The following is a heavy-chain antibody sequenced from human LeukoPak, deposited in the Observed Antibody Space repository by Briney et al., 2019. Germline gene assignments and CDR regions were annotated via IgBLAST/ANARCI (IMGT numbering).Heavy chain of an antibody. J-gene: IGHJ4*02. Sequence: SETLSLTCTVSGGAISSGSYYWSWIRQPPGKGLEWIGYIYYSGSANYNPSLKSRVTISVDTSKNQFSLKLSSVTAADTAVYYCARGLLSSWYDYWGQGTLVTVSS. CDR1: GGAISSGSYY. V-gene: IGHV4-61*01. CDR3: ARGLLSSWYDY. D-gene: IGHD6-13*01. CDR2: IYYSGSA.